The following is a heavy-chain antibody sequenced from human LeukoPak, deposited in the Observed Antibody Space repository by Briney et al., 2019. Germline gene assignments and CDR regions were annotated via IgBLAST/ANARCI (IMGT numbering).Heavy chain of an antibody. CDR1: GGSFSGYY. V-gene: IGHV4-34*01. CDR3: ARGFYYLDY. J-gene: IGHJ4*02. CDR2: INHSGST. Sequence: SETLSLTCAVYGGSFSGYYWSWIRQPPGKGLEWIGEINHSGSTNYNPSLKSRVTISVDTSKNQFFLKLSSVTAADTAVYYCARGFYYLDYWGQGTLVTVSS.